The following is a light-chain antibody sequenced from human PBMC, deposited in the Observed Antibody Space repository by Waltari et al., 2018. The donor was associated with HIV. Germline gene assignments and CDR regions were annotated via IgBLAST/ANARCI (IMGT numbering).Light chain of an antibody. CDR2: DAS. Sequence: ATLSCRASRSVGSYLAWYQQKPGQAPRLLIYDASNRATGIPARFSGSGSGTDFTLTISSLEPEDFAVYYCQQRTNWPPYSFGQGTKLEIK. CDR1: RSVGSY. CDR3: QQRTNWPPYS. V-gene: IGKV3-11*01. J-gene: IGKJ2*03.